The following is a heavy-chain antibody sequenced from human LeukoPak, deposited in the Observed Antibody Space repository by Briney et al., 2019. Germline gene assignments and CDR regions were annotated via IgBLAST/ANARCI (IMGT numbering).Heavy chain of an antibody. Sequence: GRSLRLSCASSEIQFGSYVMHWVRQAPGKGLDWVAAISNDGTKKYYADSVKGRFTISRDNSNNILYLHMNSLRGDDTAVYYCAQPELGPMVAGTNVAYDYWGQGTLVTVSS. V-gene: IGHV3-30*18. J-gene: IGHJ4*02. CDR2: ISNDGTKK. CDR1: EIQFGSYV. CDR3: AQPELGPMVAGTNVAYDY. D-gene: IGHD1-14*01.